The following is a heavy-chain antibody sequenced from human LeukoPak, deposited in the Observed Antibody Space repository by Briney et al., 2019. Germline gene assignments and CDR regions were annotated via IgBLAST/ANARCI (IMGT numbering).Heavy chain of an antibody. CDR3: ARDLACILFDY. CDR2: VRPEGTTT. J-gene: IGHJ4*02. D-gene: IGHD2-21*01. CDR1: VFTFSTYW. V-gene: IGHV3-74*03. Sequence: GGSLRLSCAAPVFTFSTYWMHWVRQAPGKGLVWVSRVRPEGTTTAYADSVKGRFTISRDNAKNTLFLQMNSLSAEDTAVYYCARDLACILFDYWGQGTLVTVSS.